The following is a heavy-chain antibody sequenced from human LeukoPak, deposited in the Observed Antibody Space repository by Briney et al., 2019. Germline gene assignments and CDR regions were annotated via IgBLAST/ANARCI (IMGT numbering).Heavy chain of an antibody. Sequence: PTETLSLTCTVSGGSISGYYWSWIRQPPGKGLEWIGYIYYNGRTNYNPSLKSRVTISVDTSKNQFSLKLSSVTAADTAVYYCARVSSGWYLYYFDYWGQGTLVTVSS. V-gene: IGHV4-59*01. CDR3: ARVSSGWYLYYFDY. D-gene: IGHD6-19*01. CDR1: GGSISGYY. CDR2: IYYNGRT. J-gene: IGHJ4*02.